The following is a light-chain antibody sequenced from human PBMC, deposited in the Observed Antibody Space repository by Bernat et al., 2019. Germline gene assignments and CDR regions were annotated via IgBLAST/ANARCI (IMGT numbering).Light chain of an antibody. V-gene: IGKV1-9*01. CDR3: QQLVRFPLT. J-gene: IGKJ5*01. CDR2: GAS. CDR1: QVSGTY. Sequence: DVQFTQSPSFLSASVGDRVDITCRASQVSGTYLAWYQKKPGKAPKLLIYGASTLQTGVPSRFSGSEAGTEVTLTITSLQPEDAATYFCQQLVRFPLTFGQGKQL.